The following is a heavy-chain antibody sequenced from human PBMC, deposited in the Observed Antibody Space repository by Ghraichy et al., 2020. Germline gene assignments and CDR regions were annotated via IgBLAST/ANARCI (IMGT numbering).Heavy chain of an antibody. Sequence: LSLTCAASGFTFSSYWMSWVRQAPGKGLEWVANIKQDGSDQHYVDSVKGRFTISRDNTKKSLYLQMNSLRVDDTAVYYCARDWGGDGYNYADFWGRGTLVTASS. CDR1: GFTFSSYW. CDR2: IKQDGSDQ. J-gene: IGHJ4*02. D-gene: IGHD5-24*01. CDR3: ARDWGGDGYNYADF. V-gene: IGHV3-7*03.